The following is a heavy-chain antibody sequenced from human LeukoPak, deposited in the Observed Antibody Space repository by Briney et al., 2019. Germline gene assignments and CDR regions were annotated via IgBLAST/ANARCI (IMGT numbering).Heavy chain of an antibody. D-gene: IGHD1-26*01. V-gene: IGHV3-43*02. CDR1: GFTFDHYA. CDR2: ISGDGGGT. Sequence: VGSLRLSCAASGFTFDHYAMHWVRQAPGKGLEWVSLISGDGGGTYYADSVKGRFTISRDNSKNSLYLQMNSLRTEDTALYYCANSYSGSHFDYWGQGTLVTVSS. CDR3: ANSYSGSHFDY. J-gene: IGHJ4*02.